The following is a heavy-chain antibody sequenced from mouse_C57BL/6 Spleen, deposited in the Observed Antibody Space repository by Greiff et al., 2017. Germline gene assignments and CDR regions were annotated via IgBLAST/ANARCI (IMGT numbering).Heavy chain of an antibody. CDR3: ARMDEDWFAY. V-gene: IGHV1-64*01. CDR1: GYTFTSYW. J-gene: IGHJ3*01. CDR2: IHPNSGST. Sequence: QVQLQQPGAELIKPGASVKLSCKASGYTFTSYWMHWVKQRPGQGLEWIGMIHPNSGSTNYNEKFKSKATLTVDKSSSTAYMQLSSLTSEDSAVYYCARMDEDWFAYWGQGTLVTVSA.